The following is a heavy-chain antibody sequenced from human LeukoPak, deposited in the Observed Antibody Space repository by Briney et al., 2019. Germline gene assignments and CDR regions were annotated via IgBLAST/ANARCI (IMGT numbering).Heavy chain of an antibody. J-gene: IGHJ4*02. V-gene: IGHV4-59*01. Sequence: SETLSLTCTVSGGSLSSYYWSWIRQPPGKGLEWIGYIYYSGSTNYNPSLKSRVTISVDTSKNQFSLKLSSVTAADTAVYYCARDSSGDYYFDYWGQGTLVTVSS. CDR3: ARDSSGDYYFDY. D-gene: IGHD6-19*01. CDR2: IYYSGST. CDR1: GGSLSSYY.